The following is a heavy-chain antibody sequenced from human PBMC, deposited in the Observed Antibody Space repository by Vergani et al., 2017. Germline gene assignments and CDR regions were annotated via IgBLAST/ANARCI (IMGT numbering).Heavy chain of an antibody. J-gene: IGHJ5*02. CDR3: ARELRVIGPRGERSLNWFDP. V-gene: IGHV1-8*02. D-gene: IGHD2-21*01. Sequence: QVQLVQSGAEVKKPGASVKVSCKASGYTFTSYDINWVRQATGQGLEWMGWMNPNSGNTGYAQKFQGRVTMTRKNSFSTAYMELSRLRSEDTAVYYCARELRVIGPRGERSLNWFDPWGQGTLVTVSS. CDR2: MNPNSGNT. CDR1: GYTFTSYD.